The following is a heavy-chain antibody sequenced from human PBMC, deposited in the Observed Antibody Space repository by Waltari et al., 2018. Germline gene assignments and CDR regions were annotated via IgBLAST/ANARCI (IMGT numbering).Heavy chain of an antibody. D-gene: IGHD5-12*01. CDR3: ARGVVATESWWFDP. J-gene: IGHJ5*02. Sequence: QVQLQQWGAGLLKPSETLSLTCAVYGGSFSGYYWSWIRQPPGKGLEWIGEINHSGSTNYNPSLKSRVTISVDTSKNQFSLKLSSVTAADTAVYYCARGVVATESWWFDPWGQGTLVTVSS. CDR2: INHSGST. CDR1: GGSFSGYY. V-gene: IGHV4-34*01.